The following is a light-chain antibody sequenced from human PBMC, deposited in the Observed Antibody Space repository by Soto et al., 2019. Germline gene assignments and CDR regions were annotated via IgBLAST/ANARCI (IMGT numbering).Light chain of an antibody. CDR1: QTIGTY. CDR2: DAS. V-gene: IGKV1-39*01. Sequence: IEVTQSPASLAACLGDRVTITCRASQTIGTYVNWYRQKSGAAPELLIYDASTLQSGVPSRFRGGASGTDFTLTISSLQLDDFATYYCQQSYNTPLTFGQRTKAAIK. J-gene: IGKJ1*01. CDR3: QQSYNTPLT.